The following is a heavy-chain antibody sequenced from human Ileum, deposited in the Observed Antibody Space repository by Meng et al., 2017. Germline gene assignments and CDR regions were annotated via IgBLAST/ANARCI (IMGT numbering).Heavy chain of an antibody. V-gene: IGHV3-7*01. CDR3: ARDIIGAFDL. CDR2: IKEDGSFK. J-gene: IGHJ3*01. CDR1: GITFSSYW. D-gene: IGHD2/OR15-2a*01. Sequence: GGSLRLSCAASGITFSSYWMSWVRQAPGKGLEWVAHIKEDGSFKNSVDSVKGRFTISRDNAKSSLYLQMNSLHAEDTAIYYCARDIIGAFDLWGRGTLVTVSS.